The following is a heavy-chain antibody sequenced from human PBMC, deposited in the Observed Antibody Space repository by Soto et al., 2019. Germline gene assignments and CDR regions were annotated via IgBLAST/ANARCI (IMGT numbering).Heavy chain of an antibody. D-gene: IGHD1-1*01. Sequence: SVKVSCKGSGYTFTSEGINWVRQAPGQGLEWMGWISGYNGNTNYAQKLQDRVTMTTDTSTSTASMELRSLRSDDTAVYYCARPIRGTYGMDVWGEGTTVTSPQ. CDR3: ARPIRGTYGMDV. CDR2: ISGYNGNT. CDR1: GYTFTSEG. V-gene: IGHV1-18*01. J-gene: IGHJ6*04.